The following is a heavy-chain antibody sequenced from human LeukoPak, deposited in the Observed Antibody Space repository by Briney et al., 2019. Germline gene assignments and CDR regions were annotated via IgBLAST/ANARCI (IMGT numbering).Heavy chain of an antibody. CDR2: IYTSGST. CDR3: ARDYSPYSGSYYAAFDI. J-gene: IGHJ3*02. CDR1: GGSISSYY. D-gene: IGHD1-26*01. V-gene: IGHV4-4*07. Sequence: PSETLSLTCTVSGGSISSYYRSWIRQPAGKGLEWIGRIYTSGSTNYNPSLKSRVTMSVDTSKNQFSLKLSSVTAEDTAVYYCARDYSPYSGSYYAAFDIWGQGTMVTVSS.